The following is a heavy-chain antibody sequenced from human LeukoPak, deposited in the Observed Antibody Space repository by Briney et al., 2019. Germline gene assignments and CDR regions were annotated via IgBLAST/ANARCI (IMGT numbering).Heavy chain of an antibody. V-gene: IGHV3-30*02. J-gene: IGHJ5*01. D-gene: IGHD3-16*02. Sequence: PGGSLRHSCVASGFTFSHYGMHWVRQAPGKGLEWVAFIRYDGSNKYYADAVKGRFTISRDNSKNTLDLQMNSLRAEDTAVYYCARSPYDYVWGRYRYSPIASAWFDPWGQGTLVTVSA. CDR3: ARSPYDYVWGRYRYSPIASAWFDP. CDR1: GFTFSHYG. CDR2: IRYDGSNK.